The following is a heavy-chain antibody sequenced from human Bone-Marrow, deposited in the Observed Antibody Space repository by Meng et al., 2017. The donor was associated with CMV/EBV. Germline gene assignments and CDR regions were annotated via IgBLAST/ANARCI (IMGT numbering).Heavy chain of an antibody. V-gene: IGHV4-34*01. Sequence: GSLRLSCTVSGGSISSYYWSWIRQPPGKGLEWIGEINHSGSTNYNPSLKSRVTISVDTSKNQFSLKLSSVTAADTAVYYCARGAARQAYWGQGKLVTVAS. J-gene: IGHJ4*01. CDR3: ARGAARQAY. D-gene: IGHD6-6*01. CDR2: INHSGST. CDR1: GGSISSYY.